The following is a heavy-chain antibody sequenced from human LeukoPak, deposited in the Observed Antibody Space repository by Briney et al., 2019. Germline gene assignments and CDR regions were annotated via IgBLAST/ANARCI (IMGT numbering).Heavy chain of an antibody. V-gene: IGHV3-53*01. J-gene: IGHJ4*02. D-gene: IGHD1-26*01. Sequence: HPGGSLRLSCAASGFTVSSNYMSWVRQAPGKGVEWVLVIYSGGSTYYADSVKGRFTISRDNSKNTLYLQMNSLRAEDTAVYYCASSIVGATTDFDYWGQGTLVTVSS. CDR3: ASSIVGATTDFDY. CDR1: GFTVSSNY. CDR2: IYSGGST.